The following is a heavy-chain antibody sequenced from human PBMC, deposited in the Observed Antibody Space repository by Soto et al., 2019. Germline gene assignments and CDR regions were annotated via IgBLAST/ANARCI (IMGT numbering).Heavy chain of an antibody. CDR1: GYTFTSYA. J-gene: IGHJ5*02. D-gene: IGHD6-13*01. CDR3: ARDLMSGIAAAGGPAAGWFDP. CDR2: INAGNGNT. Sequence: GASVKVSCKASGYTFTSYAMHWVRQAPGQRLEWMGWINAGNGNTKYSQKFQGRVTITRDTSASTAYMELSSLRSEDTAVYYCARDLMSGIAAAGGPAAGWFDPWGQGTLVTVPS. V-gene: IGHV1-3*01.